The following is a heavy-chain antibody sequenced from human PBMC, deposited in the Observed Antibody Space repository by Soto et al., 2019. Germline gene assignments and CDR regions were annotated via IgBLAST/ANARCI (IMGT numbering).Heavy chain of an antibody. V-gene: IGHV4-30-4*01. CDR3: ARDLAYCASGSCYAKWGS. J-gene: IGHJ5*02. D-gene: IGHD2-21*01. CDR1: GASISNDDYF. CDR2: IYYSGT. Sequence: SEALSLTCTVSGASISNDDYFWSWIRQPPGKGLEWIGFIYYSGTYYNPSLKSRATISADTSKNHFSLKLTSVTAADTAVYYYARDLAYCASGSCYAKWGSWGQGTLVTVSS.